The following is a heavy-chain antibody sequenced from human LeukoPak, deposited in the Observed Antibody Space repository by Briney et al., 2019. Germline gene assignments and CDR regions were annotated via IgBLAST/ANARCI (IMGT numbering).Heavy chain of an antibody. D-gene: IGHD6-19*01. CDR3: AKDGTAVAGPVDY. Sequence: GGSLRLSCAASGFTFDDYAMHWVRQAPGKGLEWVSGISWNSGSIGYADSVKGRFTISRDNAKNSLYLQMNSPRAEDTALYYCAKDGTAVAGPVDYWGQGTLVTVSS. CDR1: GFTFDDYA. J-gene: IGHJ4*02. V-gene: IGHV3-9*01. CDR2: ISWNSGSI.